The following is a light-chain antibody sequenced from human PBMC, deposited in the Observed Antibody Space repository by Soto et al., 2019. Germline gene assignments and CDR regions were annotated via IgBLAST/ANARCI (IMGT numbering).Light chain of an antibody. V-gene: IGKV1-5*03. CDR3: QQYYSYPWT. J-gene: IGKJ1*01. CDR2: EAS. Sequence: DIQMTQSPSALSASIGDRVTVTCRASQSIRKWVAWYQQKPGKAPKLLIYEASILESGVPSRVSGSGSGTEFTLTISSLQPDDFATYYCQQYYSYPWTFGPGTKVEI. CDR1: QSIRKW.